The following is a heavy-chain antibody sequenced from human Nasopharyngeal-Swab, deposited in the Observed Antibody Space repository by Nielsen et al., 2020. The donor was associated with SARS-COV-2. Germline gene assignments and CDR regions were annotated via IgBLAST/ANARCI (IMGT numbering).Heavy chain of an antibody. V-gene: IGHV3-48*04. Sequence: GESLKISCAASGFTFSSYSMNWVRQAPGKGLEWVSYISSSSTIYYADSVKGRFTISRDNAKNSLYLQMNSLRAEDTAVYYCAAAIWFGELLGSYWGQGTLVTVSS. CDR3: AAAIWFGELLGSY. J-gene: IGHJ4*02. CDR1: GFTFSSYS. CDR2: ISSSSTI. D-gene: IGHD3-10*01.